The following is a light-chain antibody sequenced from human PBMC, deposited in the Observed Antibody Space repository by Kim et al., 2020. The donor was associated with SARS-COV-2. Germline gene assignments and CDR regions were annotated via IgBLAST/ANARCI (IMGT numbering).Light chain of an antibody. V-gene: IGKV1-33*01. J-gene: IGKJ2*01. CDR1: QDIVND. Sequence: PSSLSPSVGARVTIIGQASQDIVNDLNWYQQKPGQAPKLLIYDTSKFQAGVPSRFSASGSGTHFTLTITSLQPEDFATYYCKQYATFGQGTKLEI. CDR3: KQYAT. CDR2: DTS.